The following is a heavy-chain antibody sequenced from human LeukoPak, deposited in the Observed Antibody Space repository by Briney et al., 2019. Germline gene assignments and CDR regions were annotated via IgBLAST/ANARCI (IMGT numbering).Heavy chain of an antibody. V-gene: IGHV4-59*02. D-gene: IGHD5-12*01. J-gene: IGHJ4*02. CDR1: GASVSSYY. CDR3: ARGPLDSGYTYFDY. CDR2: FSYSGST. Sequence: SETLSLTCTVSGASVSSYYWSWIRQPPGKGPEWIGYFSYSGSTNYNPSLKSRVTISVDTSKNQFSLNLSSVTAADTAVYYCARGPLDSGYTYFDYWGQGTLVSVAS.